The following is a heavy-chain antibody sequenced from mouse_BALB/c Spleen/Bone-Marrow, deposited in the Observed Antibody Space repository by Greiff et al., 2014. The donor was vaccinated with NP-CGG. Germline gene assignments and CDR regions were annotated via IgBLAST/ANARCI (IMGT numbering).Heavy chain of an antibody. CDR1: GFNIKDTY. J-gene: IGHJ3*01. CDR3: ATYYYGSSWGFAY. V-gene: IGHV14-3*02. D-gene: IGHD1-1*01. CDR2: IDPANGNT. Sequence: VQLKESGAELVKPGASVKLSCTASGFNIKDTYMHWVKQRPEQGLEWIGRIDPANGNTKYDPKFQGKATITADTSSNTAYLQLSSLTSKDTAVYYCATYYYGSSWGFAYWGQGTLVTVSA.